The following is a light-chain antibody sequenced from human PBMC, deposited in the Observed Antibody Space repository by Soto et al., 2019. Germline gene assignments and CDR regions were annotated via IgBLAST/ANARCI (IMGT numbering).Light chain of an antibody. V-gene: IGKV3-20*01. CDR3: QRYGDSTLYT. CDR1: QSVSSSC. J-gene: IGKJ2*01. CDR2: GAS. Sequence: EIVLTQSPGTLSLSPGERATLSCRASQSVSSSCLAWYQQKPGQAPRLGIQGASGRAAGLPDRFSGSWSGTDFTLNIIGLEPEDFAVYYCQRYGDSTLYTFGQGTKLEIK.